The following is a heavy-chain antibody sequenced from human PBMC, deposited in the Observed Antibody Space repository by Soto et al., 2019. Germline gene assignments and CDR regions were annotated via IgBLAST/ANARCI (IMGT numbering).Heavy chain of an antibody. D-gene: IGHD2-2*01. J-gene: IGHJ4*02. CDR1: GFTFSTYA. Sequence: EAQLLESGGGLVQTGGSLRLSCAASGFTFSTYAMSWVRQAPGKGLEWVSTISGSADATFYADSVKGRFAIFRDNSRTMFYLQMNSLRAEDTAVYYWARGGDGYCSTTSCLFHFDSWGPGTLATVSS. V-gene: IGHV3-23*01. CDR3: ARGGDGYCSTTSCLFHFDS. CDR2: ISGSADAT.